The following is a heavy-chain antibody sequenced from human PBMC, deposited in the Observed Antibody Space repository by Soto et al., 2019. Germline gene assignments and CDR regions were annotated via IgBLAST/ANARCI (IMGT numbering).Heavy chain of an antibody. CDR2: ISPYSGKT. Sequence: QIQLVQSGTEVRKPGASAKVSCKASGYTFTNNDVCWVRQTPGQGLEWMGWISPYSGKTNYARKFRGRVTMTTDTATGPAYMEGRSLTSDEAAVYYCAREGLLVLPDYWGQGTLVTVSP. J-gene: IGHJ4*02. D-gene: IGHD2-2*01. CDR1: GYTFTNND. V-gene: IGHV1-18*01. CDR3: AREGLLVLPDY.